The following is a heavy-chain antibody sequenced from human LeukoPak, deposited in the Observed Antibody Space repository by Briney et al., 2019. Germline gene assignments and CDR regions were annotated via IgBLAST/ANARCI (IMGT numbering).Heavy chain of an antibody. V-gene: IGHV4-4*07. Sequence: PSETLSLTCTVSGGSISSYYWSWIRQPAGKGLEWIVRIYTSGSTNYNPSLKSRVTMSVDTSKNQFSLKLSSVTAADTAVYYCARDYSYGYSRYFDLWGRGTLVTVSS. J-gene: IGHJ2*01. D-gene: IGHD5-18*01. CDR3: ARDYSYGYSRYFDL. CDR1: GGSISSYY. CDR2: IYTSGST.